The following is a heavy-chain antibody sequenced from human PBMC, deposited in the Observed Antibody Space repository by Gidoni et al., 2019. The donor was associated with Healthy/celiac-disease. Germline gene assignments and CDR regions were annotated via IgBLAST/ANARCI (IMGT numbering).Heavy chain of an antibody. CDR3: ARDSGSSYYFDY. CDR2: VYYSGRT. J-gene: IGHJ4*02. Sequence: QLQLQVSGPGLVMPSETLSRTCTDPGGSISSYYWSWIRQLPGKGLEWIGYVYYSGRTNYNPSLKSRVTISVDTSKNQFSLKLSTVTAADTAVYYCARDSGSSYYFDYWGQGTLVTVSS. D-gene: IGHD1-26*01. V-gene: IGHV4-59*01. CDR1: GGSISSYY.